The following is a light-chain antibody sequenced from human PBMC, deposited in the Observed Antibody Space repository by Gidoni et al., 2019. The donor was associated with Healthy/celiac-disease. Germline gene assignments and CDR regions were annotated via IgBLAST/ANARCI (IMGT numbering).Light chain of an antibody. V-gene: IGKV4-1*01. CDR1: QSVLYSSNNKNY. J-gene: IGKJ1*01. Sequence: DIVMTQSPDSLAVSLGERATINCKSSQSVLYSSNNKNYLAWYQQKPGQPPKLLIYWASTRESGVPDRLSGSGSGTDFTLTISSLQAEDVAVYYCQQYYSTPRTFGQXTKVEIK. CDR3: QQYYSTPRT. CDR2: WAS.